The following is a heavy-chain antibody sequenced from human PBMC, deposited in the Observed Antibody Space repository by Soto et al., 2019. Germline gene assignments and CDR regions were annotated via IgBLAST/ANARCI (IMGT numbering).Heavy chain of an antibody. V-gene: IGHV4-4*02. D-gene: IGHD3-22*01. CDR1: GGSISSSDW. J-gene: IGHJ4*01. CDR3: VRGYYYDNSAWPPGE. CDR2: IYHSGST. Sequence: SEPQSLPCAVSGGSISSSDWWSWVRKPPGKGLERIGEIYHSGSTNYNPSLKSRVTISVDISKSQFSLKLAYVTAADTAVYYCVRGYYYDNSAWPPGERGPGTLLTVSS.